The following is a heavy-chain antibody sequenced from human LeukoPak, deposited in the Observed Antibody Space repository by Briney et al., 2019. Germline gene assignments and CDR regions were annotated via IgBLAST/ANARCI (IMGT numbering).Heavy chain of an antibody. V-gene: IGHV3-33*01. CDR3: TRYNNDHFDY. CDR1: GFTFGRYG. D-gene: IGHD1-14*01. CDR2: IAYDGSRA. J-gene: IGHJ4*02. Sequence: GGSLRLSCARSGFTFGRYGMHWFRQTPARGLEGVAFIAYDGSRAFYADSVKGRFNISRDNSKNTMSVQMDDLRAEDTAVYYCTRYNNDHFDYWGQGTLVTVSS.